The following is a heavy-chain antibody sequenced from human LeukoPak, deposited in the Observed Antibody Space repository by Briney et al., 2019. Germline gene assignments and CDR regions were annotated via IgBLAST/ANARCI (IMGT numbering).Heavy chain of an antibody. D-gene: IGHD1-26*01. V-gene: IGHV3-48*04. CDR2: INSNSSAK. J-gene: IGHJ6*03. CDR3: ARGHHRRLWDLFNDMDV. CDR1: GFIYSNYG. Sequence: GGALRHSCVCSGFIYSNYGMHWLRQARGRGVEGVSFINSNSSAKHYADSVRGRFTISRDDAKNTLYLQTNSLRAEDTAVYYCARGHHRRLWDLFNDMDVWGTGTTVIVSS.